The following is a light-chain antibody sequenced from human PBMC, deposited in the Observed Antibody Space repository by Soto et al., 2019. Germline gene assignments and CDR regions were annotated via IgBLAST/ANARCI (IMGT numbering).Light chain of an antibody. CDR1: SSDVGRYNR. CDR2: EVS. J-gene: IGLJ2*01. Sequence: QSALTQPPSVSGSPGQSVTISCTGTSSDVGRYNRVSWYQQPPGTAPKLMIYEVSNQPSGVPDRFSGSKSGNTASLTISGLQAEDEADYYCSSYTSSSTLLFGGGTKLTVL. V-gene: IGLV2-18*02. CDR3: SSYTSSSTLL.